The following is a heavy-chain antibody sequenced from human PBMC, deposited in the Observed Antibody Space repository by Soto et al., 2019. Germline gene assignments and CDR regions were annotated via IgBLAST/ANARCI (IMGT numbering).Heavy chain of an antibody. CDR1: GGSMTSGDQY. J-gene: IGHJ6*02. Sequence: ASETLSLTCTVTGGSMTSGDQYWTWIRHRPGEGLEWFGYINHRGSLYYNPSLKRRVSMSVDTSKNQFSLNRRSVTAADTAVYYCARDRPQRQGRNMDVWGQVTTSTVSS. V-gene: IGHV4-31*03. D-gene: IGHD1-1*01. CDR2: INHRGSL. CDR3: ARDRPQRQGRNMDV.